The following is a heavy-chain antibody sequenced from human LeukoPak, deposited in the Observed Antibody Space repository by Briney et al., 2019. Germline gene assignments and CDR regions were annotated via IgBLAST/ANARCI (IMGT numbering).Heavy chain of an antibody. Sequence: PGGSLRLSCAASGFSFRNYAMSWVRQAPGKGLEWVSSIRGGGLRTFYADSVKGRFTISRDNSKNTLSLQMNSLRAEDTAVYYCAKRACSITSCYPYYFDNWGQGTLVTVSS. CDR2: IRGGGLRT. D-gene: IGHD2-2*01. V-gene: IGHV3-23*01. J-gene: IGHJ4*02. CDR1: GFSFRNYA. CDR3: AKRACSITSCYPYYFDN.